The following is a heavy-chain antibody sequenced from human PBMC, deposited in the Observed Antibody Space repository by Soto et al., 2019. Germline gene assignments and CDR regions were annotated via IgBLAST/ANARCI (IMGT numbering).Heavy chain of an antibody. CDR3: ARNHFGVVIPHNWFDP. Sequence: GGSLRLSCAASGFTFSSYAMSWVRQAPGKGLEWVSAISGSGGSTYYADSVKGRFTISRDNSKNTLYLPMNSLRAEDTAVYYCARNHFGVVIPHNWFDPWGQGTLVTVSS. V-gene: IGHV3-23*01. CDR1: GFTFSSYA. CDR2: ISGSGGST. D-gene: IGHD3-3*01. J-gene: IGHJ5*02.